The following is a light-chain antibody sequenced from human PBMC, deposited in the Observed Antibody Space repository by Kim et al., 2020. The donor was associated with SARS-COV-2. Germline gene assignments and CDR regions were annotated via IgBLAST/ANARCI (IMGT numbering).Light chain of an antibody. J-gene: IGKJ4*01. CDR2: GTS. CDR1: ESVNNY. CDR3: QQRSDWPLT. Sequence: EIVLTQSPATLSLSPGERATLSCRASESVNNYLVWYQQKPGQGPRLLIYGTSNRATGIPPRFSGSGSGTDFTLTISSLEPEDFAVYYCQQRSDWPLTFGGGTKVDIK. V-gene: IGKV3-11*01.